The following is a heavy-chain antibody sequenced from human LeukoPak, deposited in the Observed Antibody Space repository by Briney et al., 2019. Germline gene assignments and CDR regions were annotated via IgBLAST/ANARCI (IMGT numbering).Heavy chain of an antibody. Sequence: PGGSVRLSCAASGLIFNKYAMSWVRQAPGKGLEWVSSISGSGASTYYADSVKGRFTISRDNSKNTLYLQMNSLRAEDTAVYYCASYYDSSGYYYYYGMDVWGQGTTVTVSS. J-gene: IGHJ6*02. CDR2: ISGSGAST. D-gene: IGHD3-22*01. CDR1: GLIFNKYA. V-gene: IGHV3-23*01. CDR3: ASYYDSSGYYYYYGMDV.